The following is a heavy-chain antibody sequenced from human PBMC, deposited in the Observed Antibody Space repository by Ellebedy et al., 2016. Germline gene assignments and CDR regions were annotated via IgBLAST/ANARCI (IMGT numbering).Heavy chain of an antibody. J-gene: IGHJ4*02. V-gene: IGHV3-23*01. Sequence: GESLKISXTASELNLGNYFMSWVRQAPGKGLEWVSTINGGGYTTYFADSVKGRFTISRDNSKNTLYLQMNNLRVDDSALYYCRHGHYADYWGQGTLVTVSS. CDR2: INGGGYTT. CDR1: ELNLGNYF. D-gene: IGHD3/OR15-3a*01. CDR3: RHGHYADY.